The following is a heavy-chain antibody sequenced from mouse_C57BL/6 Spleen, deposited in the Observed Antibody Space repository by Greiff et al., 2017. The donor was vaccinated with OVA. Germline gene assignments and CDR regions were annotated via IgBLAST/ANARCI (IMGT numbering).Heavy chain of an antibody. CDR1: GFTFSNYW. CDR3: TDGWYFDV. CDR2: IRLKSDNYAT. Sequence: EVHLVESGGGLVQPGGSMKLSCVASGFTFSNYWMNWVRQSPEKGLEWVAQIRLKSDNYATHYAESVKGRFTISRDDSKSSVYLQMNNLRAEDTGIYYCTDGWYFDVWGTGTTVTVSS. V-gene: IGHV6-3*01. J-gene: IGHJ1*03.